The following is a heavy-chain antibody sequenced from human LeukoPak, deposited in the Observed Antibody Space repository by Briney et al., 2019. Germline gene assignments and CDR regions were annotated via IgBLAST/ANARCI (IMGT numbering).Heavy chain of an antibody. V-gene: IGHV3-23*01. CDR2: ITSGENT. Sequence: GGSLRLSCAASGFTFSNYAMNWVRQAPGKGLEWVSTITSGENTYYADSVKGRFTISRDNSKNTLYLQMNSLRAEDTAIYYCAKVTYGSGTYGAFDSWGQGTLVTVSS. J-gene: IGHJ4*02. CDR3: AKVTYGSGTYGAFDS. CDR1: GFTFSNYA. D-gene: IGHD3-10*01.